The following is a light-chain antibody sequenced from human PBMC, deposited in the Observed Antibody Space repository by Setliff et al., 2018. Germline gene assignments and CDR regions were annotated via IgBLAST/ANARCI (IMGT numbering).Light chain of an antibody. CDR2: RNN. CDR3: AAWDDSLNGRYV. CDR1: SSKIGSNT. Sequence: QSALTQPPSASGTPGQRVTISCSGSSSKIGSNTVNWYQQFPGTAPKLLIYRNNQRPSGVPDRFSGSKSATSASLAISGLQAEDEADYYCAAWDDSLNGRYVFGTGTKVTVL. V-gene: IGLV1-44*01. J-gene: IGLJ1*01.